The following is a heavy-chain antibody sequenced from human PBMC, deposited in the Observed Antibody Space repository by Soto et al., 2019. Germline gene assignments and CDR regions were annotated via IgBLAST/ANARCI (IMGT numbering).Heavy chain of an antibody. J-gene: IGHJ5*02. Sequence: GASVKVSCKASGYTFTSYAMHWVRQAPGQRLEWMGWINAGNGNTKYSQKFQGRVTITRDTSASTAYMELSSLRSEDTAVYYRARGTGGTYCSGGSCCGPFDPWGQGTLVTVSS. CDR1: GYTFTSYA. CDR3: ARGTGGTYCSGGSCCGPFDP. V-gene: IGHV1-3*01. D-gene: IGHD2-15*01. CDR2: INAGNGNT.